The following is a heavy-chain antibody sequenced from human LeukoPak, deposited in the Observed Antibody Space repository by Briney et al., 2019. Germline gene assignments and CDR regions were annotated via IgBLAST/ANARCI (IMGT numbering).Heavy chain of an antibody. CDR1: GYTFTSYG. CDR3: ARVPHKFGRYFVLHDDY. CDR2: ISAYNGNI. D-gene: IGHD3-9*01. J-gene: IGHJ4*02. Sequence: ASVKVSCKASGYTFTSYGISWVRQAPGQGLEWMGWISAYNGNINYAQKLQGRVTMTTDTSTSTAYMELRSLRPDDTAVYYCARVPHKFGRYFVLHDDYWGQGTLATVSS. V-gene: IGHV1-18*01.